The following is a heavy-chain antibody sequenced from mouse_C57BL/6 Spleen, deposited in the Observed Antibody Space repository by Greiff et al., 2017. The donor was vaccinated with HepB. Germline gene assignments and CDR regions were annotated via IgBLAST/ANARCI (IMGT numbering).Heavy chain of an antibody. CDR3: ARDGYYLGNFDY. V-gene: IGHV5-9*01. J-gene: IGHJ2*01. CDR2: ISGGGGNT. CDR1: GFTFSSYT. D-gene: IGHD2-3*01. Sequence: EVKLVESGGGLVKPGGSLKLSCAASGFTFSSYTMSWVRQTPEKRLEWVATISGGGGNTYYPDSVKGRFTISRDNAKNTLYRQMSSLRSEDTALYYCARDGYYLGNFDYWGQGTTLTVSS.